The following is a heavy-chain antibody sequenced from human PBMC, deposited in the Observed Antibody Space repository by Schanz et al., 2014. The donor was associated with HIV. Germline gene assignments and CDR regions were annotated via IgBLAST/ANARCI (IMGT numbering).Heavy chain of an antibody. Sequence: EVQLVESGGGLVQPGGSLRLSCAASGFTFRDTVVSWVRQAPGKGLEWIAYISSTSTYRFYPASVKGRFTISRDNSEDTLYLQMNSLGVDDSAMYYCARDLSLASSTPTLAFDIWGQGTMVTVSS. J-gene: IGHJ3*02. V-gene: IGHV3-23*04. D-gene: IGHD2-2*01. CDR3: ARDLSLASSTPTLAFDI. CDR2: ISSTSTYR. CDR1: GFTFRDTV.